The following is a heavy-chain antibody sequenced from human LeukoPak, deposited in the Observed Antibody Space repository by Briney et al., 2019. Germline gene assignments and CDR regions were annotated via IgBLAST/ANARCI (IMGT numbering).Heavy chain of an antibody. J-gene: IGHJ4*02. CDR3: ARAGDSTGYYLGSRFDY. D-gene: IGHD3-22*01. CDR1: GYTFTSYY. Sequence: GASVKVSCKASGYTFTSYYLHWVRQAPGQGLEWMGIINPGEGNTNYAQKFQGRFTMTRDTSTSTVYMELSSLRSEDTAVYYCARAGDSTGYYLGSRFDYWGQGTLVTVSS. CDR2: INPGEGNT. V-gene: IGHV1-46*01.